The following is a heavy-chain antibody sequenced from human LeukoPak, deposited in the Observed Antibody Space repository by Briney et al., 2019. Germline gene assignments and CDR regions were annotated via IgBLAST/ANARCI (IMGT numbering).Heavy chain of an antibody. V-gene: IGHV1-18*01. Sequence: ASVKVSCKASGYTFSIYGFSWVRQAPGQGLEWMGWISAYNGNTNYAQKFQGRVTMTTDTSTSTAHMELRSLRSDDTAVYYCARAALSEIDYFDYWGQGTLVTVSS. D-gene: IGHD2/OR15-2a*01. CDR3: ARAALSEIDYFDY. CDR1: GYTFSIYG. CDR2: ISAYNGNT. J-gene: IGHJ4*02.